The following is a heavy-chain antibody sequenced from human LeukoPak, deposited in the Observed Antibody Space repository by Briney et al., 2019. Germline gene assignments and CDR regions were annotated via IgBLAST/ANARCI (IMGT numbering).Heavy chain of an antibody. CDR2: IYYSGST. CDR1: GGSISSYY. V-gene: IGHV4-59*08. CDR3: VKSSWYPYYFDY. Sequence: SETLSLTCTVSGGSISSYYWSWIRQPPGKGLEWIGYIYYSGSTNYNPSLKSRVTISVDTSKNQFSLKLSSVTAADTAVYYCVKSSWYPYYFDYWGQGTLVTVSS. D-gene: IGHD6-13*01. J-gene: IGHJ4*02.